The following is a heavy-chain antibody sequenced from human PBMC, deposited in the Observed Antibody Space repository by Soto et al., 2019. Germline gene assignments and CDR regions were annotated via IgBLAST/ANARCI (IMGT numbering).Heavy chain of an antibody. CDR2: TNSDGTDS. CDR3: AKSLYYYDSSPLDH. V-gene: IGHV3-43D*04. D-gene: IGHD3-22*01. J-gene: IGHJ4*02. CDR1: GFDFEYYA. Sequence: GGSLRLSCAAAGFDFEYYAMHWVRQVPGKGLEWVSLTNSDGTDSYYMDSVKGRFTISRDNAKSTLYLQMDRLRPEDTALYFCAKSLYYYDSSPLDHWGQGTLVTVSS.